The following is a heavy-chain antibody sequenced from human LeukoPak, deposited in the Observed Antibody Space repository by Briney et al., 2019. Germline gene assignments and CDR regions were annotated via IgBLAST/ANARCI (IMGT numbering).Heavy chain of an antibody. J-gene: IGHJ4*02. CDR2: INWNSVSA. Sequence: QTWGSLRLSCVASGFTFDDYAMHRVRQAPGKGLEWVAGINWNSVSAVYADSLKGRLTISRDNAKNSLFLQMNSLKTEDTAFYYCAKGARSSSGYTTDWGQGILVTVSS. CDR1: GFTFDDYA. D-gene: IGHD3-22*01. V-gene: IGHV3-9*01. CDR3: AKGARSSSGYTTD.